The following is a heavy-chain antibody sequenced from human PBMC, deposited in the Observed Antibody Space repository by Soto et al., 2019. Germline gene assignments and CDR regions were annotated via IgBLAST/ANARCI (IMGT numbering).Heavy chain of an antibody. J-gene: IGHJ3*02. Sequence: GGSLRLSCAASGFTFSNYWMSWVRQAPGKGLEWVANIKQDGSQKWYVDSVKGRFTISRDNAKNSLYLQMNSLRAEDTAVYYCARGDYYDTNGPFSDAFDIWGRGTMVTVSS. CDR1: GFTFSNYW. CDR2: IKQDGSQK. V-gene: IGHV3-7*04. CDR3: ARGDYYDTNGPFSDAFDI. D-gene: IGHD3-22*01.